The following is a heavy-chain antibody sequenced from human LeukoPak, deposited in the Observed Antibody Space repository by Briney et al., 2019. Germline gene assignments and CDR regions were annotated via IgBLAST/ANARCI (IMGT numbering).Heavy chain of an antibody. Sequence: ASVKVSCKASGYTFTSYGISWVRQAPGQGLEWMGWMNPNSGNTGYAQKFQGRVTITRNTSISTAYMELSSLRSEDTAVYYCARAPPWEGTFDYWGQGTLVTVSS. CDR3: ARAPPWEGTFDY. CDR2: MNPNSGNT. V-gene: IGHV1-8*03. D-gene: IGHD1-26*01. CDR1: GYTFTSYG. J-gene: IGHJ4*02.